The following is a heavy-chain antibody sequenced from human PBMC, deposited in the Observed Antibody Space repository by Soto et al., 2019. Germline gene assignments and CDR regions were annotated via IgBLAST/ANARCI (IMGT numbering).Heavy chain of an antibody. V-gene: IGHV4-4*02. CDR1: GGSISSSNW. D-gene: IGHD6-13*01. CDR3: ARLVKKYSSSWYINWFDP. Sequence: QVQLQESGPGLVKPSGTLSLTCAVSGGSISSSNWWSWVRQPPGKGLEWIGEIYHSGSTNYNPSPKSRVTISVDKSKNQFSLKLSSVTAADTAVYYCARLVKKYSSSWYINWFDPWGQGTLVTVSS. J-gene: IGHJ5*02. CDR2: IYHSGST.